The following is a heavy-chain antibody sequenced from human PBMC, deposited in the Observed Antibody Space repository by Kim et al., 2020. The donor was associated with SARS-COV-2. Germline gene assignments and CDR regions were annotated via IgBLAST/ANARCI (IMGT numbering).Heavy chain of an antibody. J-gene: IGHJ4*02. CDR1: GYTFTSYA. CDR3: AILGSDTAMGFDY. V-gene: IGHV1-3*01. CDR2: INAGNGNT. Sequence: ASVKVSCKASGYTFTSYAMHWVRQAPGQRLEWMGWINAGNGNTKYSQKFQGRVTITRDTSASTAYMELSSLRSEDTAVYYCAILGSDTAMGFDYWGQGTLVTVSS. D-gene: IGHD5-18*01.